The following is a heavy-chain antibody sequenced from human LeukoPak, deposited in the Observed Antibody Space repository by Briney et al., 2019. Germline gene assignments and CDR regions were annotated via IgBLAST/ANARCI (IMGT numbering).Heavy chain of an antibody. J-gene: IGHJ4*02. Sequence: GGSLRLSCAASGFSFSSYSINWVRQAPGKGLEWVSYISGDGNAKHYTDSVKGRFTISRDNAKNALYLQMNSLRAVDTAVYFCARDYVYAFDYWGQGTLVTVSS. CDR3: ARDYVYAFDY. CDR2: ISGDGNAK. CDR1: GFSFSSYS. V-gene: IGHV3-48*01. D-gene: IGHD2/OR15-2a*01.